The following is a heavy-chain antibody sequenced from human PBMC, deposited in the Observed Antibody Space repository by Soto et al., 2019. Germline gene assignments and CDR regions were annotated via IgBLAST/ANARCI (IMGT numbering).Heavy chain of an antibody. J-gene: IGHJ4*02. D-gene: IGHD6-13*01. V-gene: IGHV1-69*08. CDR2: IIPILGIA. CDR1: GGTFSSYT. Sequence: QVQLVQSGAEVKKPGSSVKVSCKASGGTFSSYTISWVRQAPGQGLEWMGRIIPILGIANYAQKVQGRVTITADKSTSTAYMELRSLRSEDTAVYYCARERGVAEAGLAPFDYWGQGTLVTVSS. CDR3: ARERGVAEAGLAPFDY.